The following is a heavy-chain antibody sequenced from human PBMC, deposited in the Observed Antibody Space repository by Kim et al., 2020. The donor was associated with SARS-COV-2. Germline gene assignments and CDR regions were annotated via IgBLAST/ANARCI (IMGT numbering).Heavy chain of an antibody. J-gene: IGHJ4*02. CDR2: TDGGTT. CDR3: TTEDDY. V-gene: IGHV3-15*01. Sequence: TDGGTTDYAAPVKGRFTISRDDSKNTLYLQMNSLKTEDTAVYYCTTEDDYWGQGTLVTVSS.